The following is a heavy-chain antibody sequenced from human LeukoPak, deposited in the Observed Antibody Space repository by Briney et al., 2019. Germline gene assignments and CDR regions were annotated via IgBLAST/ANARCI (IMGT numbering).Heavy chain of an antibody. D-gene: IGHD6-19*01. CDR3: ARHSSGWYYFEY. V-gene: IGHV4-39*01. CDR2: IYYSGTT. CDR1: GGSISSSSDY. Sequence: SETLSLTCTVSGGSISSSSDYWGWVRQPPGKGLEWIGTIYYSGTTYYNPSLNSRLTISVDTSNNQFSLKLSPVTAADTAIYYCARHSSGWYYFEYWGQGTLVTVSS. J-gene: IGHJ4*02.